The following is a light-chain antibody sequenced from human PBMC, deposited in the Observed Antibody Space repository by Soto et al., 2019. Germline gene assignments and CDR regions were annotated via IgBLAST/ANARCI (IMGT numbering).Light chain of an antibody. CDR1: SSDVGSHNL. J-gene: IGLJ1*01. V-gene: IGLV2-23*02. CDR3: CSYAGTSTSYV. Sequence: ALTQPASVSGSPGQSITISCTGTSSDVGSHNLVSWYQEHPDKAPKLMIYEVSKRPSGVSNRFSGSKSGNTASLTISGLQAEDEADYYCCSYAGTSTSYVFGTGTRSPS. CDR2: EVS.